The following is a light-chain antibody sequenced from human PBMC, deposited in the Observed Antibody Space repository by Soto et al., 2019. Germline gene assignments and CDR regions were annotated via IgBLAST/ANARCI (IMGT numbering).Light chain of an antibody. CDR2: DAI. Sequence: DKLMSHSPATLSVSLGERVTLSCRASQNIDNHMSWFLQKPGQTPRLLIYDAIIRAPDVPARFSGSWSGTYVSLSINSLQSEDFAVYSCQQYDAWLLTLGGGPKVHIK. CDR1: QNIDNH. J-gene: IGKJ4*01. CDR3: QQYDAWLLT. V-gene: IGKV3-15*01.